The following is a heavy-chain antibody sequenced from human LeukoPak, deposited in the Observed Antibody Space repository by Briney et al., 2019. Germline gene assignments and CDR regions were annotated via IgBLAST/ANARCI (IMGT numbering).Heavy chain of an antibody. CDR3: ARGAATPVFDY. D-gene: IGHD2-2*01. CDR2: ISGSSSYI. Sequence: GGSLRLSCAASGFTFSSYSMNWVRQAPGKGLEWVSSISGSSSYIYYADSVKGRFTISRDNAKNSLYLQMNSLRAEDTAVYYCARGAATPVFDYWGQGTLVTVSS. CDR1: GFTFSSYS. J-gene: IGHJ4*02. V-gene: IGHV3-21*01.